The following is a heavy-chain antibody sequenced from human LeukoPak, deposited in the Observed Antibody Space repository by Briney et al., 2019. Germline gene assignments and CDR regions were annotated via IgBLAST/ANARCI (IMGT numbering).Heavy chain of an antibody. CDR3: AKDSSSSGVDFDY. V-gene: IGHV3-23*01. J-gene: IGHJ4*02. Sequence: PGGSLSLSCAVSGFTFSSYAMSWVRQAPGKGLEWVSTISGSGVGTFYADSVKGRFTISRDNSKYTLYLQMNSLRAEDTAVYYCAKDSSSSGVDFDYWGQGTLVTVSS. D-gene: IGHD6-6*01. CDR1: GFTFSSYA. CDR2: ISGSGVGT.